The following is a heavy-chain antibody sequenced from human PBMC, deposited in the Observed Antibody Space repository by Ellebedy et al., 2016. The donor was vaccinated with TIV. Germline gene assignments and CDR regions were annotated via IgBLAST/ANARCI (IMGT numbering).Heavy chain of an antibody. V-gene: IGHV3-21*04. J-gene: IGHJ4*02. CDR2: ISSSSSYI. CDR1: GFTFSSYS. CDR3: ARGSNYDFWSGYYRRGFDY. Sequence: GGSLRLSXAASGFTFSSYSMNWVRQAPGKGLEWVSSISSSSSYIYYADSVKGRFTISRDNAKNSLYLQMNSLRAEDTAVYYCARGSNYDFWSGYYRRGFDYWGQGTLVTVSS. D-gene: IGHD3-3*01.